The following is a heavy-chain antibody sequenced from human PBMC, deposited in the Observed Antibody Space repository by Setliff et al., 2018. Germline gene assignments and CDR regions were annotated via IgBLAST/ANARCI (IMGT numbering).Heavy chain of an antibody. Sequence: SETLSLTCTVSGGSIRSTSYRWGWIRQPPGKGLEWIGTIYYRGSTYYNPSLKSRLTISRDTSKNQVSLKLNSVTATDTAVYYCARDLGHGGDSDYWGQGILVTVSS. CDR2: IYYRGST. J-gene: IGHJ4*02. D-gene: IGHD2-21*02. V-gene: IGHV4-39*07. CDR3: ARDLGHGGDSDY. CDR1: GGSIRSTSYR.